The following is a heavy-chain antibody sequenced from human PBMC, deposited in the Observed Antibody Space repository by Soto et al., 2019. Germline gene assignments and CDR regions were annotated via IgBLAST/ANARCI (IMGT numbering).Heavy chain of an antibody. CDR1: GFTFDDYA. D-gene: IGHD6-13*01. V-gene: IGHV3-9*01. Sequence: SLRLSGAASGFTFDDYAMHWVRQVPGKGLEWVSGINWNSGSIGYGDSVKGRFAISRDNAKNSLHLQMNSLSAEDTAFYYCVKDESINWYSGHFRHWGQGTLVTLSS. CDR3: VKDESINWYSGHFRH. J-gene: IGHJ1*01. CDR2: INWNSGSI.